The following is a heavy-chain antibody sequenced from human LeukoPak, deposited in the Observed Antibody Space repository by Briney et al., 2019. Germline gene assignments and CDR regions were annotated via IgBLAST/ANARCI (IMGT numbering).Heavy chain of an antibody. J-gene: IGHJ3*02. CDR1: GGPISSGSYY. CDR3: ARARNYYDSSGFYYEGDAFDI. V-gene: IGHV4-39*07. Sequence: SETLSLTCTVSGGPISSGSYYWGWIRQPPGKGLEWIGNIYYSGSTYYNPSLKSRVTISVDTSKNQFSLKLSSVTAADTAVYYCARARNYYDSSGFYYEGDAFDIWGQGTMVTVSS. D-gene: IGHD3-22*01. CDR2: IYYSGST.